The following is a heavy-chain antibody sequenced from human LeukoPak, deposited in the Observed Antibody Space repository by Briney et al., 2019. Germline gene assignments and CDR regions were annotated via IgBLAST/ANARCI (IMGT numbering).Heavy chain of an antibody. D-gene: IGHD2-2*01. J-gene: IGHJ6*02. CDR1: GGTFSSYA. CDR2: INPSGGST. Sequence: ASVTVSCKASGGTFSSYAISWVRQAPGQGLEWMGIINPSGGSTSYAQKFQGRVTMTRDTSTSTVYMELSSLRSEDTAVYYCARLIVVVPAAPTDYYGMDVWGQGTTVTVSS. CDR3: ARLIVVVPAAPTDYYGMDV. V-gene: IGHV1-46*01.